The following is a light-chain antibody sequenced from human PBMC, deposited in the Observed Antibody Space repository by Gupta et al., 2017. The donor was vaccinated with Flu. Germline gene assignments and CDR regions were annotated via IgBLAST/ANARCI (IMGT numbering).Light chain of an antibody. CDR2: GAS. CDR1: QSVSNN. V-gene: IGKV3-15*01. CDR3: QQYNNWLA. J-gene: IGKJ4*01. Sequence: EIVMTQSPVTLSVSPGESATLSCRASQSVSNNLAWYQQKPGQAPRPLIYGASTRATGIPARFSGSGSGTEFTLTISSLQSEDSAVYYCQQYNNWLAFGGGTKVEIK.